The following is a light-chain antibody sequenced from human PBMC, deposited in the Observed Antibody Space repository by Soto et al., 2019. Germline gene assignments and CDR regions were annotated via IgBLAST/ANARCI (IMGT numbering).Light chain of an antibody. CDR3: QAYDYSLTAFV. CDR1: NSNLGAGYD. CDR2: GNR. Sequence: QSVLTQPPSVSGAPGQRVTISCTGNNSNLGAGYDVHWYQQLPGAVPKLVIFGNRNRPSGVPERFSGSKSGTSASLAITGLQAEDEADHYCQAYDYSLTAFVFGGGTQLTVL. J-gene: IGLJ3*02. V-gene: IGLV1-40*01.